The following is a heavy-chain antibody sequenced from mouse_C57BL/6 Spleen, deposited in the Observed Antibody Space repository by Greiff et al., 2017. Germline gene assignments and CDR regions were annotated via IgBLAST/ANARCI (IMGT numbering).Heavy chain of an antibody. CDR2: MDPETGGT. CDR3: TTPYPYYAMDY. J-gene: IGHJ4*01. D-gene: IGHD5-1*01. V-gene: IGHV1-15*01. Sequence: VQLQQSGAELVRPGASVTLSCKASGYTFTDYEMHWVKQTPVHGLEWIGAMDPETGGTAYNQKFKGKAILTADKSSSTAYMALRSLTSEDSAVYYCTTPYPYYAMDYGGQGTSVTVSS. CDR1: GYTFTDYE.